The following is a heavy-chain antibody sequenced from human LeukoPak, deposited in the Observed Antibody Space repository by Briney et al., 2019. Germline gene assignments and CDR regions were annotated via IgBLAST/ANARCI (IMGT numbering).Heavy chain of an antibody. V-gene: IGHV3-21*01. J-gene: IGHJ4*02. D-gene: IGHD3-10*01. CDR1: GFTFSSYS. CDR2: ISSSSSYI. CDR3: ARDMRGSGSYIFDY. Sequence: GGSLRLSCAASGFTFSSYSMNWVRQAPGKGLEWVSSISSSSSYIYYADSVKGRFTISRDNAKNSLYLQMNSLRAEDTAVYYCARDMRGSGSYIFDYWGQGTLVTVSS.